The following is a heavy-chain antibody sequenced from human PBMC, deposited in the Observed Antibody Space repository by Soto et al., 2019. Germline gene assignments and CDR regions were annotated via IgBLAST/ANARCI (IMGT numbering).Heavy chain of an antibody. CDR3: GASIVPAAMVHYGMDV. CDR2: IYYSGST. CDR1: GGSISSGDYY. D-gene: IGHD2-2*01. J-gene: IGHJ6*02. V-gene: IGHV4-30-4*01. Sequence: PSETLSLTCTVSGGSISSGDYYWSWIRQPPGKGLEWIGYIYYSGSTYYNPSLKSRVTISVDTSKNQFSLKLSSVTAADTAVYYCGASIVPAAMVHYGMDVWGQGTTVTVSS.